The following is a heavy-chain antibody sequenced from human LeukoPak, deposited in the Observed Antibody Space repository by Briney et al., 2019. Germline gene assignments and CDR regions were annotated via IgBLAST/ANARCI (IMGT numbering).Heavy chain of an antibody. V-gene: IGHV3-33*01. CDR3: ARVYCGGDCSSFQH. CDR1: GFTFSSYG. D-gene: IGHD2-21*02. Sequence: PGRSLRLSCAASGFTFSSYGMHWVRQAPGKGLEWVAVIWYDGSNKYYADSVKGRFTISRDNSKNTLYLQINSLRAEDTAVYYCARVYCGGDCSSFQHWGQGTLVTVSS. J-gene: IGHJ1*01. CDR2: IWYDGSNK.